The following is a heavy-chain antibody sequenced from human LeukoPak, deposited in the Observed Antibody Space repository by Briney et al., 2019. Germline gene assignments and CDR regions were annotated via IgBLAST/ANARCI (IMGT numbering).Heavy chain of an antibody. V-gene: IGHV4-38-2*01. J-gene: IGHJ6*03. CDR1: GHSISSGYY. D-gene: IGHD4-11*01. CDR3: ARHRDDNSNPRYYFYYMDV. CDR2: MYHRGST. Sequence: PSETLSLTCSVSGHSISSGYYWGWIRQPPGKGLEWIGTMYHRGSTYYNPSLKSRVTMSGDTSKNHFSLKLSSVIAADAAVYYCARHRDDNSNPRYYFYYMDVWGKGTTVTVSS.